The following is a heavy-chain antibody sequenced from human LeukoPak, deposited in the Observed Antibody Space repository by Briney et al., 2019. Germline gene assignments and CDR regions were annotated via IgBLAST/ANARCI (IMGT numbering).Heavy chain of an antibody. D-gene: IGHD3-16*01. Sequence: SETLSLTCTVSGGFISGHYWTWIRQPPGKGLEWIGYIYNSGSTKYSPSLKSRVTISVDTSKNQFSLKLSSVTAADTAVYYCARGGVLKSVDYWGQGTLVAVSS. CDR2: IYNSGST. V-gene: IGHV4-59*11. CDR1: GGFISGHY. J-gene: IGHJ4*02. CDR3: ARGGVLKSVDY.